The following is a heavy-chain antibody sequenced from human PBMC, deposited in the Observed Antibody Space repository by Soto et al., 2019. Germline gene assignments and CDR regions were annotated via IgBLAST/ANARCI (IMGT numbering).Heavy chain of an antibody. D-gene: IGHD3-16*01. CDR1: GFTFSNAW. J-gene: IGHJ4*02. CDR3: ATGGYFLDY. Sequence: EVQLVESGGGLVKSGGCLRLSCAASGFTFSNAWMNWVRQAPGKGLEWVGRVKSKTDGGTTDYAAPVKGRLTISRDDSKNTVSLQMNSLKTEDTAVYYCATGGYFLDYWGQRTLVTVSS. V-gene: IGHV3-15*01. CDR2: VKSKTDGGTT.